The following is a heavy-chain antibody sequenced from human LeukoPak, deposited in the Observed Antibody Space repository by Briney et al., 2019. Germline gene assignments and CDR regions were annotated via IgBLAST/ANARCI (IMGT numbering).Heavy chain of an antibody. Sequence: PGGSLRLSCAASGFTFSSYGMHWVRQAPGKGLEWVAVISYDGSNKYYADSVKGRFTISGDNSKNTLYLQMNSLRAEDTAVYYCAKSGGSYVIQHWGQGTLVTVSS. D-gene: IGHD1-26*01. V-gene: IGHV3-30*18. CDR1: GFTFSSYG. CDR3: AKSGGSYVIQH. J-gene: IGHJ1*01. CDR2: ISYDGSNK.